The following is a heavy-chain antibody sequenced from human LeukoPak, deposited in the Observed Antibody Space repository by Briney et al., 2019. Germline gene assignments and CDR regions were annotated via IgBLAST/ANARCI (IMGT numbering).Heavy chain of an antibody. J-gene: IGHJ4*02. D-gene: IGHD5-18*01. CDR3: ASGYSYDLFDY. CDR2: IYYSGST. CDR1: GYSISSSYY. V-gene: IGHV4-38-2*02. Sequence: PSETLSLTCTVSGYSISSSYYWGWIRQPPGKGLEWIGSIYYSGSTYYNPSLKSRVTISVDTSKNQFSLKLSSVTAADTAVYYCASGYSYDLFDYWGQGTLVTVSS.